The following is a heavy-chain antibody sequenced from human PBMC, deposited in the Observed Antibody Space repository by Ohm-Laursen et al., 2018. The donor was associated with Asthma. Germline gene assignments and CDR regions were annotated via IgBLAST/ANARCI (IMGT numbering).Heavy chain of an antibody. V-gene: IGHV3-21*01. CDR2: ISTASSFI. CDR3: ARIGPEWELPGREYSLHH. CDR1: GYTFSRYS. Sequence: FPRLSCAAFGYTFSRYSIHWVRQIPGKGLEWVASISTASSFIYYADSVRGRFTTSRDNARNSVYLQMNSLRAEDTALYYCARIGPEWELPGREYSLHHWGEGTLVTVSS. J-gene: IGHJ1*01. D-gene: IGHD1-26*01.